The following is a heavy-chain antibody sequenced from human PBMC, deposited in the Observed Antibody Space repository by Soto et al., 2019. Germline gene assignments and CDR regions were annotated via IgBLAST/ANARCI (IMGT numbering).Heavy chain of an antibody. CDR1: GGSISSGGYY. J-gene: IGHJ6*02. CDR2: IYYSGST. Sequence: PSETLSLTCTVSGGSISSGGYYWSWIRQHPGKGLEWIGYIYYSGSTCYNPSLKSRVTVSVDTSKNQFSLKLSSVTAADTAVYYCARQIYYDPAEGGMDVWGQGTTVTVSS. CDR3: ARQIYYDPAEGGMDV. V-gene: IGHV4-31*03. D-gene: IGHD3-22*01.